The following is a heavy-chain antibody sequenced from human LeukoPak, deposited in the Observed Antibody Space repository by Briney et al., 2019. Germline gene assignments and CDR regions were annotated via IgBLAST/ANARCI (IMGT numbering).Heavy chain of an antibody. CDR1: GGSISSDGYY. CDR3: ARDGAYSGYDYGGQHDAFDI. V-gene: IGHV4-31*03. Sequence: PSETLSLTCTVSGGSISSDGYYWNWIRQHPGKGLEWIGYIYYSGSTYYNPSLKSRVTISVDTSKNQFSLKLSSVTAADTAVYYCARDGAYSGYDYGGQHDAFDIWGQGTMVTVSS. CDR2: IYYSGST. D-gene: IGHD5-12*01. J-gene: IGHJ3*02.